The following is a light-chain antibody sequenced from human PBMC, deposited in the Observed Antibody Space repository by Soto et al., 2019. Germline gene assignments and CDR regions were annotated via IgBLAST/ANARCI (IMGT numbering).Light chain of an antibody. CDR1: QSVRSN. J-gene: IGKJ1*01. CDR2: GAS. V-gene: IGKV3-15*01. CDR3: QQYYSYPGT. Sequence: EVVMTQSPATLSVSPGERVTLSCRASQSVRSNLAWYQQKPGQSPRLLIYGASTRATGIPARFSGSGSGTDFTLTISCLQSEDFATYYCQQYYSYPGTFGQGTKVDIK.